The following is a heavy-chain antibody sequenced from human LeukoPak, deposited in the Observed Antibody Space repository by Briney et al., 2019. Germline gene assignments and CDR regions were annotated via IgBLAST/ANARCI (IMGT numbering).Heavy chain of an antibody. Sequence: GRSLRLSCAASGFTFSSYGMHWVRQAPGKGLEWVAVISYDGSNKYYADSVKGRFTISRDNSKNTLYVQMNSLGTEDTAAYYCAKGSYYDSSGSFYFDYWGQGTLVTVSS. CDR3: AKGSYYDSSGSFYFDY. CDR2: ISYDGSNK. V-gene: IGHV3-30*18. CDR1: GFTFSSYG. D-gene: IGHD3-22*01. J-gene: IGHJ4*02.